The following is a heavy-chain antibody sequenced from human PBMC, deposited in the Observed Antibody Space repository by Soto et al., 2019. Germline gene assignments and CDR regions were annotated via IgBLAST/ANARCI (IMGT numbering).Heavy chain of an antibody. CDR1: GGSISSSCYY. Sequence: PSDTLSLTCTVSGGSISSSCYYWGWVRQPPGRGLEWIGYIYYGGSPYYNPSLKSRVTISVDTSKNQFSLNLSSVTAADTAVYYCAVPAASVAGASGTYYYYGMDVWGQGTTVTVSS. J-gene: IGHJ6*02. V-gene: IGHV4-39*01. CDR3: AVPAASVAGASGTYYYYGMDV. CDR2: IYYGGSP. D-gene: IGHD6-19*01.